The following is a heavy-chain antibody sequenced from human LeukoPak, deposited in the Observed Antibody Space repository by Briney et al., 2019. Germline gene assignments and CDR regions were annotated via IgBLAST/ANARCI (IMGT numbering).Heavy chain of an antibody. D-gene: IGHD2-15*01. J-gene: IGHJ5*02. V-gene: IGHV1-8*01. Sequence: ASVKVSCKASGYTFTSYDINWVRQATGQGLEWMGWMNPNSGNTGYAQKFQGRVTMTRNTSISTACMELSSLRSEDTAVYYCALLIARYCSGGSCYHNWFDPWGQGTLVTVSS. CDR3: ALLIARYCSGGSCYHNWFDP. CDR2: MNPNSGNT. CDR1: GYTFTSYD.